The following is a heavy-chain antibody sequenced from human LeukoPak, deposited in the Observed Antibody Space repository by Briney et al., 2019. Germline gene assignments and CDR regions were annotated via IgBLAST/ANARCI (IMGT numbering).Heavy chain of an antibody. J-gene: IGHJ4*02. CDR1: GFTFDGYA. V-gene: IGHV3-43*02. Sequence: GGSLRLSCAASGFTFDGYAMHWVRQAPGKGLEWVSLISGNGVTTYYPGSVKGRFTISRDNSKNSLYLQMNSLRTEDTALYYCAKAGRFEAYYDILTASSWTDYWGQGTLVTVSS. CDR2: ISGNGVTT. D-gene: IGHD3-9*01. CDR3: AKAGRFEAYYDILTASSWTDY.